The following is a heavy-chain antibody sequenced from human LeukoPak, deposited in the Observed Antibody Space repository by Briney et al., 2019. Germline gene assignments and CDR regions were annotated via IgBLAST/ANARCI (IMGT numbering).Heavy chain of an antibody. CDR2: ISASGSST. Sequence: PGGSLRLSCAASGFTFTSYVMNWVRQAPGKGLEWVSFISASGSSTHYADSVKGRFTISRDNSNNTLYLQINSLRAEDTAAYYCAKGAQYDFWAGYTLEYFDVWGKGTLVTVSS. CDR3: AKGAQYDFWAGYTLEYFDV. V-gene: IGHV3-23*01. J-gene: IGHJ4*02. D-gene: IGHD3-3*01. CDR1: GFTFTSYV.